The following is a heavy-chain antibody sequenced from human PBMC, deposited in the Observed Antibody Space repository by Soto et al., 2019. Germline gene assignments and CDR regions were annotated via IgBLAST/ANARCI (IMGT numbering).Heavy chain of an antibody. CDR3: ARERVTSGWYPVLYYYGMDV. V-gene: IGHV6-1*01. D-gene: IGHD6-13*01. CDR2: TYYRSKWYN. CDR1: GDSVSSNSAA. J-gene: IGHJ6*02. Sequence: SQTLSLTCAISGDSVSSNSAAWNWIRQSPSRGLEWLGRTYYRSKWYNDYAVSVKSRITINPDTSKNQFSLQLNSVTPEDTAVHYCARERVTSGWYPVLYYYGMDVWGQGTTVTVSS.